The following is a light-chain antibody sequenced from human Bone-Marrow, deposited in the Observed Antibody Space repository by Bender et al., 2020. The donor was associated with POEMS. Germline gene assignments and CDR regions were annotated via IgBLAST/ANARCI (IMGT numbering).Light chain of an antibody. Sequence: QSALTQPPSASGSPGQSVTISCTGTSGDIGNYKYVSWYQQHPGQAPKLLLFEVNQRPSGVPDRFSGFKSANTASLTVSGLQTEDEADYYCSSYAGRNTLLFGGGTKLTVL. CDR2: EVN. CDR3: SSYAGRNTLL. CDR1: SGDIGNYKY. J-gene: IGLJ2*01. V-gene: IGLV2-8*01.